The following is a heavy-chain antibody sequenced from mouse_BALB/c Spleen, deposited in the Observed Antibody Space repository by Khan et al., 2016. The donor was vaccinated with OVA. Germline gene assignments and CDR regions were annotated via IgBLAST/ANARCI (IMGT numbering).Heavy chain of an antibody. J-gene: IGHJ2*01. Sequence: QVRLQQSGAELAKPGASVKMSCKASGYTFTSYWMHWIKQRPGQGLEWIGYINPTSGYTDYNQKFKDKATLTADKSSSTAYMQLSSLTYDYSAVYYCARDRIDYWGQGTTLTVSS. CDR2: INPTSGYT. CDR1: GYTFTSYW. V-gene: IGHV1-7*01. CDR3: ARDRIDY.